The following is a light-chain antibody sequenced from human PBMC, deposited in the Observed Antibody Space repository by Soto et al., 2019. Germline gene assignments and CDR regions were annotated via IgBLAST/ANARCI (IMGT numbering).Light chain of an antibody. CDR3: QQHGDSPFT. J-gene: IGKJ3*01. Sequence: EIVFTQSPGTLSFSPGERATLSCRASQSVSTNCLAWYQQKPGQAPRLLLYGASTRATGIPDRFSGSGSGTDFTLTISRLEPEDFAVYYCQQHGDSPFTFGPGTKVDIK. CDR2: GAS. V-gene: IGKV3-20*01. CDR1: QSVSTNC.